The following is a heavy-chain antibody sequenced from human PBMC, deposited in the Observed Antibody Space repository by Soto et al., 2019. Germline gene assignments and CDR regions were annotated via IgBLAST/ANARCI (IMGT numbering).Heavy chain of an antibody. CDR1: GYSFTTYW. Sequence: GESLKISCKGSGYSFTTYWVAWVRQMPGKGLEWMGIIYPGDSDTRYSPSFQGQVTISADRSISTAYLQWSSLKASDTAVYYCARHGGSHYLSSGYHYALDYWGQGTPVTVSS. CDR3: ARHGGSHYLSSGYHYALDY. V-gene: IGHV5-51*01. CDR2: IYPGDSDT. D-gene: IGHD3-22*01. J-gene: IGHJ4*02.